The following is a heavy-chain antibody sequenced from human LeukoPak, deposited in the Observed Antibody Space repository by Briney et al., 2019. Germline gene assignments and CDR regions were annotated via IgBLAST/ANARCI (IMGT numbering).Heavy chain of an antibody. D-gene: IGHD4-17*01. V-gene: IGHV1-69*06. Sequence: GASVKVSCTASGGTFSSYAISWVRQAPGQGLEWMGGIIPIFGTANYAQKFQGRVTITADKSTSTAYMELSSLRSEDTAVYYCAITSVHDYGDSRLNYWGQGTLVTVSS. CDR2: IIPIFGTA. CDR1: GGTFSSYA. J-gene: IGHJ4*02. CDR3: AITSVHDYGDSRLNY.